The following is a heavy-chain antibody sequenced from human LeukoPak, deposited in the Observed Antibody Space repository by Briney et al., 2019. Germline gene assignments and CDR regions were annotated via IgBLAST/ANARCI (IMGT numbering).Heavy chain of an antibody. J-gene: IGHJ4*02. V-gene: IGHV3-21*01. CDR2: ISSSSSYI. D-gene: IGHD3-10*01. CDR1: GCTFSSYS. CDR3: ARVVLLWFGEQGAFDY. Sequence: GGSLRLSCAASGCTFSSYSMNWVRQAPGKGLEWVSSISSSSSYIYYADSVKGRFTISRDNAKNSLYLQMNSLRAEDTAVYCCARVVLLWFGEQGAFDYWGQGTLVTVSS.